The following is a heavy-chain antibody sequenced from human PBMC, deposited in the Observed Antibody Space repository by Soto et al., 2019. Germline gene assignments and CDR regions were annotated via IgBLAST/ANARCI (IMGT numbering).Heavy chain of an antibody. Sequence: SETLSLTCTVSGGSISSYYWSWIRQPPGKGLEWIGYIYYSGSTNYNPSLKSRVTISVDTSKNQFSLYLQMNSLRAEDTAVYYCARGRRIGYWGQGTLVTVSS. CDR2: IYYSGST. V-gene: IGHV4-59*12. CDR1: GGSISSYY. CDR3: ARGRRIGY. J-gene: IGHJ4*02.